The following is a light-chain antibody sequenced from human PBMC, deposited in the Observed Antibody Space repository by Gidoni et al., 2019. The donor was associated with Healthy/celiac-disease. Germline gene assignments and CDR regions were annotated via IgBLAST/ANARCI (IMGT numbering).Light chain of an antibody. Sequence: DIQMTQSSPSLSASVGDRVTITCRASQSISSYLNWYQQRPGKAPKLLIYAASSLQSGVPSRFSGSGSGTDFTLTISSLQAEDFATYYCQKSYSTVTFGGGTKVEIK. CDR1: QSISSY. CDR2: AAS. CDR3: QKSYSTVT. V-gene: IGKV1-39*01. J-gene: IGKJ4*01.